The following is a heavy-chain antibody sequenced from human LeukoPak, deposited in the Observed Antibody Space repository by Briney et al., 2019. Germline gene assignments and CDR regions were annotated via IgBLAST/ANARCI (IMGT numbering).Heavy chain of an antibody. V-gene: IGHV3-30*03. CDR3: ATDGGGYNYFGY. J-gene: IGHJ4*02. CDR2: ISYDGSNK. CDR1: GFTFSSYG. Sequence: LPGGSLRLSCAASGFTFSSYGMHWVRQAPGKGLEWVAVISYDGSNKYYADSVKGRFTISRDNSKNTLYLQMNSLRAEDTAVYYCATDGGGYNYFGYWGQGTLVTVSS. D-gene: IGHD5-24*01.